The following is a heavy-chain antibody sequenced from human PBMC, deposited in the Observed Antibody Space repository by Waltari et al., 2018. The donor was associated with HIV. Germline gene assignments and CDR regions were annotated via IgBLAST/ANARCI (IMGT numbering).Heavy chain of an antibody. CDR1: GFPFSSYA. D-gene: IGHD1-26*01. V-gene: IGHV3-23*01. J-gene: IGHJ4*02. CDR3: AKDTSLVGATTEYGY. CDR2: ISGSGGST. Sequence: EVQLLESGGGLVQPGGSLRLSCAASGFPFSSYAMTWVRQAPGKGLEWVSAISGSGGSTYYADSVKGRFTISRDNSKNTLYLQMNSLRAEDTAVFYCAKDTSLVGATTEYGYWGQGTLVTVSS.